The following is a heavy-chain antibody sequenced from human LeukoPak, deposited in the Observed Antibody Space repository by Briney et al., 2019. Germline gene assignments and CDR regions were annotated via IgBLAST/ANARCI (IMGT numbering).Heavy chain of an antibody. CDR2: IYHSGST. V-gene: IGHV4-30-2*03. Sequence: SETLSLTCTVSGGSISSGGYYWSWIRQPPGKGLEWIGSIYHSGSTYYNPSLKSRVTISVDTSKNQFSLKLSSVTAADTAVYYCASNLADSSGYPAIDYWGQGTLVTVSS. CDR3: ASNLADSSGYPAIDY. D-gene: IGHD3-22*01. CDR1: GGSISSGGYY. J-gene: IGHJ4*02.